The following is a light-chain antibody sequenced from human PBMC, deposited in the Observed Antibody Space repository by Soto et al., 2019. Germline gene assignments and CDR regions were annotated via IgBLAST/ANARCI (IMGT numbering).Light chain of an antibody. CDR3: SSFAGNNNLV. CDR2: EVS. J-gene: IGLJ2*01. V-gene: IGLV2-8*01. CDR1: SSDVGGYNY. Sequence: QSALTQPPSASGSPGQSVIISSTGTSSDVGGYNYVSWYQQHPGKAPKLMISEVSKRPSGVPDRFSGSKSGNTASLTVSGLQAEDEADYYCSSFAGNNNLVFGGGTKLTVL.